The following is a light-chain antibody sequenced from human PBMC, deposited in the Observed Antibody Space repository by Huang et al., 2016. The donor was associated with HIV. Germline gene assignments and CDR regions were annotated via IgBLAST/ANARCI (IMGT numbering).Light chain of an antibody. CDR2: WAS. CDR1: QSLLYTSNNKNY. J-gene: IGKJ2*01. Sequence: DVVMTQSPDSLAVSLGETVTINCKSSQSLLYTSNNKNYLAWYQHKPRQPPRLVIYWASTRASGVPDRFSGSGSGTNFTLTISTLQAEDVAIYYCQQYSGLPYTFGQGTKLEIK. CDR3: QQYSGLPYT. V-gene: IGKV4-1*01.